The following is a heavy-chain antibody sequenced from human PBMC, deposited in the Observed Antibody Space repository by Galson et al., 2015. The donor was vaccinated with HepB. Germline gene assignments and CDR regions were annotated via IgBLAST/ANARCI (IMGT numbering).Heavy chain of an antibody. D-gene: IGHD4-17*01. V-gene: IGHV4-31*03. CDR1: GGSISSGGYD. CDR3: ARGWTTVTGFDY. J-gene: IGHJ4*02. CDR2: ISYSGST. Sequence: TLSLTCTVSGGSISSGGYDWSWIRQHPGKGLEWIGYISYSGSTYYNPSLKSRVTISVDTSKNQFSLKLSSVTAADTAVYYCARGWTTVTGFDYWGQGTLVTVSS.